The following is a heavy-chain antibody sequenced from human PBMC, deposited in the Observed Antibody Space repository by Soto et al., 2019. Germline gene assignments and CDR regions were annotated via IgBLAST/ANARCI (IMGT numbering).Heavy chain of an antibody. Sequence: QVQLQQWGAGLLKPSETLSLTCAVYGGSFSGYYWSWIRQPPGKGLEWIGEINHSGSTNYNPSLKSRVTISVDTSKNQFSLKLSSVTAADTAVYYCARGPPSLGYCSGGSCYRRVWFDPWGQGTLVTVSS. CDR3: ARGPPSLGYCSGGSCYRRVWFDP. V-gene: IGHV4-34*01. CDR1: GGSFSGYY. J-gene: IGHJ5*02. D-gene: IGHD2-15*01. CDR2: INHSGST.